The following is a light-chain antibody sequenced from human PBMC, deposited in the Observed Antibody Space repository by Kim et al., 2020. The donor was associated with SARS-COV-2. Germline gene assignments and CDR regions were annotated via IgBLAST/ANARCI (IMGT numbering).Light chain of an antibody. J-gene: IGKJ4*01. V-gene: IGKV2-30*01. CDR2: KVS. CDR3: MYSTHRPPSFT. CDR1: QSLVFSDGKTY. Sequence: DVIMTQSPLSLPVTLGQPASISCRSSQSLVFSDGKTYLNWFHQRPGQSPRRLIYKVSNRDSGVPDRFSGSGSGTDFTLKISRLEAEDVGVYYCMYSTHRPPSFTFGGGTKVDIK.